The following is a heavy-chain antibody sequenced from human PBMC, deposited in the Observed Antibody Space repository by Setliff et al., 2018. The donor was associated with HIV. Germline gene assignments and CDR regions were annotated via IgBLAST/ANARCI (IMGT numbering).Heavy chain of an antibody. V-gene: IGHV7-4-1*02. D-gene: IGHD3-22*01. CDR3: ARGTTYYYDRSGSDFDY. CDR1: GYTLTKLS. J-gene: IGHJ4*02. Sequence: GASVKVSCKVSGYTLTKLSIHWVRQGPGKGLEWMGWINTNTGNPTYAQGFTGRFVFSLDTSVSTAYLQISSLKAEDTAVYYCARGTTYYYDRSGSDFDYWGQGTLVTVSS. CDR2: INTNTGNP.